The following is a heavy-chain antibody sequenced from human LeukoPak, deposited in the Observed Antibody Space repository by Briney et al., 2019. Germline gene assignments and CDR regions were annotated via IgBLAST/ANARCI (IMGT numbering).Heavy chain of an antibody. V-gene: IGHV3-48*03. D-gene: IGHD3-16*02. CDR3: ARYKSTFGGVIADY. J-gene: IGHJ4*02. CDR2: ISTTGDRI. Sequence: PGGSLRLSCAASGFTFSSYEMNWVRQAPGKGLEWISYISTTGDRIQYADSVKGRFTISRDNAKNSLYLQMNSLRAEDMAVYYCARYKSTFGGVIADYWGQGTLVTVSS. CDR1: GFTFSSYE.